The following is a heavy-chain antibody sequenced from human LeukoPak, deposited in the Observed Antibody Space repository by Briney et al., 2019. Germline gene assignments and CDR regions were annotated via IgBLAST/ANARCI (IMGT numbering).Heavy chain of an antibody. CDR1: GFTFSSYS. V-gene: IGHV3-21*01. J-gene: IGHJ4*02. D-gene: IGHD5-18*01. CDR3: ATRGYSYGRAIDY. Sequence: GGSLRLSCAASGFTFSSYSMNWVRQAPGKGLEWVSSISSSSSYIYYADSVKGRFTIPRDNAKNSLYLQMNSLRAEDTAVYYCATRGYSYGRAIDYWGQGTLVTVSS. CDR2: ISSSSSYI.